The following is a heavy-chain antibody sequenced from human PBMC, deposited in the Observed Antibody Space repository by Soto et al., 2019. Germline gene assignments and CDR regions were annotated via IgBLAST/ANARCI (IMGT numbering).Heavy chain of an antibody. CDR2: IKTKVESYAT. CDR3: TGRHCSGGGCSSDFDY. CDR1: GFTLSGFD. Sequence: EAQLVESGGGLVQPGGSLKLSCAASGFTLSGFDIHWVRQASGEGLEWVGRIKTKVESYATALAASVKGRFALSRDDPKNTAYLEMNSLKTEDTAVYYCTGRHCSGGGCSSDFDYWGQGTLVTVSS. J-gene: IGHJ4*02. D-gene: IGHD2-15*01. V-gene: IGHV3-73*01.